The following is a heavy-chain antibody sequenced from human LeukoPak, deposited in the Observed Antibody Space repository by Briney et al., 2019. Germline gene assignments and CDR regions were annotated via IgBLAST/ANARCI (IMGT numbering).Heavy chain of an antibody. J-gene: IGHJ4*02. V-gene: IGHV3-30*04. CDR3: ATFHDDSGCFPNFVS. D-gene: IGHD3-22*01. Sequence: GGSLRLSCEASGFTFNTYPMHWVRQAPDKGLEWVAMISYHGSDEYYADSVKGRFTISRDNSKNTVYLPMNNPRAEDTAMYYCATFHDDSGCFPNFVSCGRGSLVTVAS. CDR2: ISYHGSDE. CDR1: GFTFNTYP.